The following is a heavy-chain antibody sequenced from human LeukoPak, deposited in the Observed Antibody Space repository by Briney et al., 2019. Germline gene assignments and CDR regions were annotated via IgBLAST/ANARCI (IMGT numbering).Heavy chain of an antibody. D-gene: IGHD3-22*01. V-gene: IGHV4-59*08. CDR2: IYYSGST. CDR1: GGSISSYY. CDR3: ARHGGYYDSSFNWFDP. J-gene: IGHJ5*02. Sequence: PSETPSLTCTVSGGSISSYYWSWIRQPPGKGLEWIGYIYYSGSTNYNPSLKSRVTISVDTSKNQFSLKLSSVTAADTAVYYCARHGGYYDSSFNWFDPWGQGTLVTVSS.